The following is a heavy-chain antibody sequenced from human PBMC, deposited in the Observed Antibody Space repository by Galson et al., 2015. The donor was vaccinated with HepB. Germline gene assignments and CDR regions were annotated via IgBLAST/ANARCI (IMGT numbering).Heavy chain of an antibody. J-gene: IGHJ4*02. D-gene: IGHD3-22*01. CDR1: GFTFSNAW. V-gene: IGHV3-15*01. CDR3: TTDLRRYYDSSGYYYVPYFDY. Sequence: SLRLSCAASGFTFSNAWMSWVRQAPGKGLEWVGRIKSKTDGGTTDYAAPVKGRFTISRDDSKNTLYLQMNSLKTEDTAVYYCTTDLRRYYDSSGYYYVPYFDYWGQGTLVTVSS. CDR2: IKSKTDGGTT.